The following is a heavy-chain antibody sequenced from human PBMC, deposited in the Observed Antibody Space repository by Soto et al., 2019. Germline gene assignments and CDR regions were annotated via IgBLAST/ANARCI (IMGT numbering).Heavy chain of an antibody. CDR3: ARGGSYNY. CDR2: IGSSSSYI. D-gene: IGHD1-26*01. Sequence: LRLSFAASGXTFSTYIMNWVRQAPGKGLEWVSSIGSSSSYIYYAHSVQGRFTISRDNAKNSLYLQMNSLRAEDTAVYYCARGGSYNYWGQGTLVTVS. V-gene: IGHV3-21*01. CDR1: GXTFSTYI. J-gene: IGHJ4*02.